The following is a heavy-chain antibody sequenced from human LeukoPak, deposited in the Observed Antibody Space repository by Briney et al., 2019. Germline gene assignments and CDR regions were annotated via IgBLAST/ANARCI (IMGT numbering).Heavy chain of an antibody. V-gene: IGHV5-51*01. CDR2: FYPGDSDT. CDR1: GYSFTTYW. D-gene: IGHD5-18*01. Sequence: GEPLKFSCKGSGYSFTTYWIGWVRQLPGKGLEWMGIFYPGDSDTRYSPSFRGQVTTSADKSICTAYLQWSSLKASDTAMYYYARRRDERGYKDIFDIWGQGTMVTVSS. CDR3: ARRRDERGYKDIFDI. J-gene: IGHJ3*02.